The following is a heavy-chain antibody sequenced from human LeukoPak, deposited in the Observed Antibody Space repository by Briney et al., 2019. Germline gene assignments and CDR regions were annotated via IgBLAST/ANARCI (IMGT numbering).Heavy chain of an antibody. V-gene: IGHV4-4*02. CDR3: ARSGNSWYFDL. CDR1: GGSISSNNW. J-gene: IGHJ2*01. D-gene: IGHD4-23*01. Sequence: KPSETLSLTCAVSGGSISSNNWWSWVRQPPGKGLEWIGEIYNSGSTNYNPSLKSRVTISVDKSKNQFSLRLSSVTAADTAVYYCARSGNSWYFDLWGRGTLVTVSS. CDR2: IYNSGST.